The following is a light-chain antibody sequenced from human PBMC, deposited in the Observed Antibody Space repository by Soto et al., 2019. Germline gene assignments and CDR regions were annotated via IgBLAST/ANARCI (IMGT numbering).Light chain of an antibody. V-gene: IGKV3-20*01. CDR2: GAS. Sequence: EIVLTQSPATLSLSPGERATLSCRASQSVASYLAWYQQKPGQAPRLLIYGASSRATGIPDRFSASGSGTDFTLTISRLEPEDFAVYFCQQYGTSPPWTFGQGTKVDI. CDR1: QSVASY. CDR3: QQYGTSPPWT. J-gene: IGKJ1*01.